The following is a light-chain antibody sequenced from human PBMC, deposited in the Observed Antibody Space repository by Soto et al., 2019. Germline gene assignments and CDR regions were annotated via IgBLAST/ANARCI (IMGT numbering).Light chain of an antibody. CDR2: AAS. J-gene: IGKJ4*01. Sequence: DIHMTQARSSLSASVGDRVTITCRASQSISSYLNWYQQKPGKAPKLLIYAASSLQSGVPSRFSGSGSGTDFTLTISSLQPEDFATYYCQQSYSTPLTLGGGTKVDI. CDR1: QSISSY. CDR3: QQSYSTPLT. V-gene: IGKV1-39*01.